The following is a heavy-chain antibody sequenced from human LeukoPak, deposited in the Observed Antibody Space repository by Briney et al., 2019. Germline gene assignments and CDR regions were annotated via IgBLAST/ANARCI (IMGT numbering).Heavy chain of an antibody. CDR3: ARRRRVGGRYFDY. D-gene: IGHD4-23*01. Sequence: SETLSLTCTVSGGSISPYYWSWIRQPPGKGLEWIGEINHSGSTNYNPSLKSRVTISVDTSKNQFSLRLSSVTAADTAVYYCARRRRVGGRYFDYWGQGTLVTVSS. CDR2: INHSGST. J-gene: IGHJ4*02. V-gene: IGHV4-34*01. CDR1: GGSISPYY.